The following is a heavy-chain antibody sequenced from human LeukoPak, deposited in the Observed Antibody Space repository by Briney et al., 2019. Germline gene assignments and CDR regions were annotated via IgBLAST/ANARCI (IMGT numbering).Heavy chain of an antibody. CDR2: INHSGST. V-gene: IGHV4-34*01. CDR3: ARDRGSKYYYGSGSYYFDY. D-gene: IGHD3-10*01. J-gene: IGHJ4*02. Sequence: SETLSLTCAVYGGSFSGYYWSWIRQPPGKGLEWVGEINHSGSTNYNPSLKSRVTISVDTSTTQFSLKLSSVTAADTAVYYCARDRGSKYYYGSGSYYFDYWGQGTLVTVSS. CDR1: GGSFSGYY.